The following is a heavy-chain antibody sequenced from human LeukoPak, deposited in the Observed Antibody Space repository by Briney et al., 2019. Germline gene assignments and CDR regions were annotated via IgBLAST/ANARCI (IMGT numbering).Heavy chain of an antibody. CDR1: GFTLSSST. CDR2: ISSSNTYI. CDR3: ARDGSNDYEDDY. Sequence: GGSPRLSCAASGFTLSSSTMNWVCEAPREGLEWVSSISSSNTYIYYADSVKGGFTISRDNAKISVFLQMNSLRAEDTAVYYCARDGSNDYEDDYWGQRTLVTVSS. V-gene: IGHV3-21*01. J-gene: IGHJ4*02. D-gene: IGHD4-17*01.